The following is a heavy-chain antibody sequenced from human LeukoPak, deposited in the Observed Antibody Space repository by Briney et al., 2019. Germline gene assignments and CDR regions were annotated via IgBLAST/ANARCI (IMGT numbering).Heavy chain of an antibody. D-gene: IGHD6-6*01. V-gene: IGHV1-8*01. CDR2: MNPNSGNT. Sequence: ASVKVSCKASGYTFTSYDINWVRQATGQGLEWMGWMNPNSGNTGYPQKFQGRVTMTRNTSISTAYMELSSLRSEDTAVYYCARAVYSSSPELFDYWGQGTLVTVSS. J-gene: IGHJ4*02. CDR3: ARAVYSSSPELFDY. CDR1: GYTFTSYD.